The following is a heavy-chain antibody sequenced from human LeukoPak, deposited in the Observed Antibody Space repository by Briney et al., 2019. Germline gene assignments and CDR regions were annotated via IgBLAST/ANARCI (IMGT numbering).Heavy chain of an antibody. J-gene: IGHJ4*02. CDR3: AREDSSSSSLDY. Sequence: SETLSLTCTVSGDSISTSNSYWGWIRQPPGKGLEWIGEINHSGSTNYNPSLKSRVTISVDTSKNQFSLKLSSVTAADTAVYYCAREDSSSSSLDYWGQGTLVTVSS. V-gene: IGHV4-39*02. CDR2: INHSGST. CDR1: GDSISTSNSY. D-gene: IGHD6-6*01.